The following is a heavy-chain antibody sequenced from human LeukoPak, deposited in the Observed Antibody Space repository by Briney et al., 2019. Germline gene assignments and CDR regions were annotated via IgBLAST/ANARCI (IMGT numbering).Heavy chain of an antibody. CDR2: IDWDEDT. V-gene: IGHV2-70*11. D-gene: IGHD2-2*01. CDR1: GFSLNTDGMC. J-gene: IGHJ3*02. CDR3: ARIRGYCTSANCYAGAFDI. Sequence: SGPTLVNPTQTPTLTCTFSGFSLNTDGMCVSWIRQPPGKALEWLARIDWDEDTYYSTSLKTRLTISKDTSKNQVVLTMTNMDPVDTATYYCARIRGYCTSANCYAGAFDIWGQGTMVTVSS.